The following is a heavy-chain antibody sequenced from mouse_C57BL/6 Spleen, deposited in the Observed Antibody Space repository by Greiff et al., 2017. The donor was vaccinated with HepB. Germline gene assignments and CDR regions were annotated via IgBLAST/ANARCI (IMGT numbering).Heavy chain of an antibody. J-gene: IGHJ1*03. Sequence: VQLKESGPELVKPGDSVKISCKASGYSFTGYFMNWVMQSHGKSLEWIGRINPYNGDTFYNQKFKGKATLTVDKSSSTAHMELRSLTSEDSAVYYCARSSSSYRYFDVWGTGTTVTVSS. CDR3: ARSSSSYRYFDV. CDR1: GYSFTGYF. CDR2: INPYNGDT. V-gene: IGHV1-20*01. D-gene: IGHD1-1*01.